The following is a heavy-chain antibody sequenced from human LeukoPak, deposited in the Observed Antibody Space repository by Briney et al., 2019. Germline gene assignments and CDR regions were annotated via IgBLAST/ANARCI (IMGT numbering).Heavy chain of an antibody. Sequence: PSETLSLTCTVSGGSISSSSYYWGWIRQPPGKGLEWIGSIYYSGSTYYNPSLKSRVTISVDTSKNQFSLKLSSVTAADTAVYYCAREKYSSSSGYGNWGQGTLVTVSS. V-gene: IGHV4-39*07. J-gene: IGHJ4*02. D-gene: IGHD6-6*01. CDR1: GGSISSSSYY. CDR2: IYYSGST. CDR3: AREKYSSSSGYGN.